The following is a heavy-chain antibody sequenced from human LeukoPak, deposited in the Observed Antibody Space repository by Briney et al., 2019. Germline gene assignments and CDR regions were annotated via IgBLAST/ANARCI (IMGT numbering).Heavy chain of an antibody. V-gene: IGHV3-43*02. D-gene: IGHD4-23*01. CDR2: VSADGTRT. CDR3: AKDPDYGGNSRYGMDV. J-gene: IGHJ6*02. Sequence: GGSLRLSCVASGFTFSSYEMNWVRQAPGKGLEWVSLVSADGTRTSYADSVKGRFTISRDNSKNSLYLQMNSLRTEDTALYYCAKDPDYGGNSRYGMDVWGQGTTVTVSS. CDR1: GFTFSSYE.